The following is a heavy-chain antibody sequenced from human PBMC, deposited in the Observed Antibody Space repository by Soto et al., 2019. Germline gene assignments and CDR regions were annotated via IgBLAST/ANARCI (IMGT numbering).Heavy chain of an antibody. J-gene: IGHJ4*02. CDR1: ESTLSNVW. CDR3: ATDPIRDY. CDR2: VKRQIEGATT. Sequence: GGSLRLSCAPSESTLSNVWTSWVRQAPGKGLEWVGRVKRQIEGATTDYAATVKGRFTISRDDSKNSVYLQMNSLRTEDTAVYYCATDPIRDYWGLGTLVTVSS. V-gene: IGHV3-15*01. D-gene: IGHD2-21*01.